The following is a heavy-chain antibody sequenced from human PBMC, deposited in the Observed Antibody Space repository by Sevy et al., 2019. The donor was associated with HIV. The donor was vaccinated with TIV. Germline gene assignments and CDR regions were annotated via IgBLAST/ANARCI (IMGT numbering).Heavy chain of an antibody. CDR3: ARDSVTTPRVLDY. Sequence: SETLSLNCTINAGSLSSYFWTWIRQPPGKGLEWVANIYYTGNTDYNPSLKSRVTVSLDTSKKHFSLKLTSVTAADTAIYYCARDSVTTPRVLDYWGQGKLVTVSS. CDR2: IYYTGNT. CDR1: AGSLSSYF. D-gene: IGHD4-17*01. V-gene: IGHV4-59*01. J-gene: IGHJ4*02.